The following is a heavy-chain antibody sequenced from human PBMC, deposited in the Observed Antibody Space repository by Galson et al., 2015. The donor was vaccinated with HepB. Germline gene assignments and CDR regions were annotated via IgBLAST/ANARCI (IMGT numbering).Heavy chain of an antibody. V-gene: IGHV1-69-2*01. CDR2: VDPEDGET. CDR1: GYTFTDYY. Sequence: VKVSCKVSGYTFTDYYMHWVQQAPGKGLEWMGLVDPEDGETIYAEKFQGRVTITADTSTDTAYMELSSLRSEDTAVHYCATDSSRDGYNYAFDIWGQGTMVTVSS. D-gene: IGHD5-24*01. CDR3: ATDSSRDGYNYAFDI. J-gene: IGHJ3*02.